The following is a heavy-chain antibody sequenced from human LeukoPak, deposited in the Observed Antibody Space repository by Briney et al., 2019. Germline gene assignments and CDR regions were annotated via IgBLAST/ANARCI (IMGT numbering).Heavy chain of an antibody. D-gene: IGHD1-26*01. V-gene: IGHV4-61*02. Sequence: SETLSLTCTVSGGSISSSSYYWGWLRQPAGKGLEWIGRIYTSGSTNYNPSLKSRVTMSVDPSKNQFSLKLSSVTAADTAVYYCARDGRWESHNWFDPWGQGTLVTVSS. CDR1: GGSISSSSYY. CDR3: ARDGRWESHNWFDP. CDR2: IYTSGST. J-gene: IGHJ5*02.